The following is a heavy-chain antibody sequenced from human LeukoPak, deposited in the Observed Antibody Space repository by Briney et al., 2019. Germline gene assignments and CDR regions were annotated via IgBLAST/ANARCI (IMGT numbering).Heavy chain of an antibody. CDR2: IYYTGST. CDR1: GGSISSYY. Sequence: SETLSLTCTVSGGSISSYYWSWIRQPPGKGLEWIGFIYYTGSTNYNPSLKSRATISVDTSKNQFSLKLSSVTAADTAVYYCARGSYNWFDPWGQGTLVTVSS. CDR3: ARGSYNWFDP. D-gene: IGHD6-6*01. J-gene: IGHJ5*02. V-gene: IGHV4-59*01.